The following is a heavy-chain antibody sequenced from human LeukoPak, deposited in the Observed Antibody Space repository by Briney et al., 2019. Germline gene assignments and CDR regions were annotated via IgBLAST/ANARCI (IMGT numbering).Heavy chain of an antibody. CDR3: ASVGSSWYGVDY. D-gene: IGHD6-13*01. CDR1: GSSFSTYW. Sequence: GESLKISCKASGSSFSTYWIGWVGQMPGKGLKWMGIIYPGDSDTRYSPSFQGQVTISADKSISTAYLPWSSLKASDTAMYYCASVGSSWYGVDYWGQGTLVTVSS. J-gene: IGHJ4*02. V-gene: IGHV5-51*01. CDR2: IYPGDSDT.